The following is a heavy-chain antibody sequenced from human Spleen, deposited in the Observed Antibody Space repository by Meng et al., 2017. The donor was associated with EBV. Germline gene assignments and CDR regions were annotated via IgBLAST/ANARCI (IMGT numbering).Heavy chain of an antibody. D-gene: IGHD3-10*01. CDR3: ARDGGYASGTYYPIDP. V-gene: IGHV4-34*01. CDR2: INHSGST. Sequence: QVQLQQWGAGLLKPSETLSLTCAVYGGSFSGYYWSWIRQPPGKGLEWIGEINHSGSTNYNPSLKSRVTISVDTSKNQFSLKLSSVTAADTAVYYCARDGGYASGTYYPIDPWGQGTLVTVSS. J-gene: IGHJ5*02. CDR1: GGSFSGYY.